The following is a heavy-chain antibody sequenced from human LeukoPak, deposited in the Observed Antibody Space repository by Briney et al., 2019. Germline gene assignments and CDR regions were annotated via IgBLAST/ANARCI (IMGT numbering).Heavy chain of an antibody. CDR3: ARDRQQLVPWYYYYMDV. J-gene: IGHJ6*03. CDR2: IYTSGST. Sequence: PSETLSLTCTVSGGSLSSYYWSWIRQPAGKGLEWIGRIYTSGSTNYNPSLTSRVTMSVDTSKNQFSLKLSSVTAADTAVYYCARDRQQLVPWYYYYMDVWGKGTTVTVSS. CDR1: GGSLSSYY. D-gene: IGHD6-13*01. V-gene: IGHV4-4*07.